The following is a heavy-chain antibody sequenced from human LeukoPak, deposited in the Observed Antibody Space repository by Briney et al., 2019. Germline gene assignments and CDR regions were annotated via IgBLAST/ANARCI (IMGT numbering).Heavy chain of an antibody. J-gene: IGHJ4*02. CDR2: INPNSGGT. D-gene: IGHD3-10*01. Sequence: ASVKVSCKASGYTFTSYYMHWVRQAPGQGLEWMGWINPNSGGTNYAQKLQGRVTMTTDTSTSTAYMELRSLRSDDAAVYYCARLVSEAYFDYWGQGTLVTVSS. CDR1: GYTFTSYY. CDR3: ARLVSEAYFDY. V-gene: IGHV1-2*02.